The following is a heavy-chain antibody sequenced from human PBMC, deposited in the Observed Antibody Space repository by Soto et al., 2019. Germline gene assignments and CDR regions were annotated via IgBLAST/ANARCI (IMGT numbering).Heavy chain of an antibody. V-gene: IGHV3-48*03. D-gene: IGHD3-10*01. Sequence: VQLVESGGGLVQPGGSLRLSCGASGFRFSTYEMNWVRQAPGKGLEWIAYISFFGTPKYYADSVKGRFTISRDNANNSVYLQMENLRVEDTAVYYCARDNTSDIGGSPVHDYWGQGTLVTVSS. CDR1: GFRFSTYE. J-gene: IGHJ4*02. CDR3: ARDNTSDIGGSPVHDY. CDR2: ISFFGTPK.